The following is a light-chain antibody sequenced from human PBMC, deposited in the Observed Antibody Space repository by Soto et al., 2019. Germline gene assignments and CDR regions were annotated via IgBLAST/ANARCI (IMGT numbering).Light chain of an antibody. V-gene: IGKV1-5*03. CDR3: QHYDSYPYT. Sequence: DIHMTQSPSTLSASVGDTVTITCRASQDVSQWLAWYQESPGKPPKLLIYKASSLERGVPSRFRGRGSETEFTLTIRDLQPDDFATYYCQHYDSYPYTFGQGTRLEIK. CDR2: KAS. J-gene: IGKJ2*01. CDR1: QDVSQW.